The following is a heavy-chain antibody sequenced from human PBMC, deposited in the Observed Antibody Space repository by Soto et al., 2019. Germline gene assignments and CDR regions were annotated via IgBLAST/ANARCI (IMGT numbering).Heavy chain of an antibody. V-gene: IGHV3-30-3*01. J-gene: IGHJ6*02. D-gene: IGHD3-3*01. CDR2: ISYDGSNK. CDR3: ARGPEYYDFWSGYHPNFWFTELVKIMDV. Sequence: GGSLRLSCAASGFTFSSYAMHWVRQAPGKGLEWVAVISYDGSNKYYADSVKGRFTISRDNSKNTLYLQMNSLRAEDTAVYYCARGPEYYDFWSGYHPNFWFTELVKIMDVWGQGTKVTVYS. CDR1: GFTFSSYA.